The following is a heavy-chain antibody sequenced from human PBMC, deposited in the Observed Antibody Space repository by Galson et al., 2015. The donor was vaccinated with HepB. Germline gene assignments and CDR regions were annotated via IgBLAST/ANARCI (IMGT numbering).Heavy chain of an antibody. CDR2: IYYSGST. CDR3: ARGGEAALFVGWFGP. Sequence: ETLSLTCTVSDGSIRSYYWNWIRQPPGKGLEWIGHIYYSGSTDYNPSLKSRVLISVDPSKNQFSLKLRSVTAADTAVYYCARGGEAALFVGWFGPWGQGTLVTVSS. D-gene: IGHD3-16*01. V-gene: IGHV4-59*01. J-gene: IGHJ5*02. CDR1: DGSIRSYY.